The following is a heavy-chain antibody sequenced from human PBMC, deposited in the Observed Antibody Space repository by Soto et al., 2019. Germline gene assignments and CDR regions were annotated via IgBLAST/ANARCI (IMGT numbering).Heavy chain of an antibody. J-gene: IGHJ1*01. CDR3: ASEIVVVVAATRAEYFQH. V-gene: IGHV4-39*01. D-gene: IGHD2-15*01. CDR2: IYYSGST. Sequence: KPSETLSLTCTVSGGSISSSSYYWGWIRQPPGKGLEWIGSIYYSGSTYYNPSLKSRVTISVDTSKNQFSLKLSSVTAADTAVYYCASEIVVVVAATRAEYFQHWGQGTLVTVSS. CDR1: GGSISSSSYY.